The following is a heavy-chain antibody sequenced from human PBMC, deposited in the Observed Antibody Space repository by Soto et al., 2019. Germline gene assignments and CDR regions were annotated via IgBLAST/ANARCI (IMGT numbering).Heavy chain of an antibody. J-gene: IGHJ4*02. Sequence: SQTLSLTCAMSGDSVSSNSATWNWIRQSPSRGLEWLGRTYYRSKWYYDYAVSVKSRVSIDPDTAKNQLSLQLKSVTPADTAVYYCVRALSSSYYIFDYWGQGTSVSVSS. CDR1: GDSVSSNSAT. CDR2: TYYRSKWYY. D-gene: IGHD3-10*01. V-gene: IGHV6-1*01. CDR3: VRALSSSYYIFDY.